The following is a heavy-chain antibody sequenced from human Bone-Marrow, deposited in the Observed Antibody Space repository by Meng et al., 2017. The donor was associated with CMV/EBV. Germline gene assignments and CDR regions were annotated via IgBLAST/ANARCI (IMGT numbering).Heavy chain of an antibody. CDR2: INPATSNA. D-gene: IGHD6-19*01. J-gene: IGHJ4*02. CDR3: ARGPYSSGWYGLVDY. Sequence: SGYTFPNYAIHWMRQAPGQRLEWMGLINPATSNAKYSQTFQGRVTITRDTSATTAYMELSGLRSEGTAIYYCARGPYSSGWYGLVDYWGQGTLVTVSS. CDR1: GYTFPNYA. V-gene: IGHV1-3*01.